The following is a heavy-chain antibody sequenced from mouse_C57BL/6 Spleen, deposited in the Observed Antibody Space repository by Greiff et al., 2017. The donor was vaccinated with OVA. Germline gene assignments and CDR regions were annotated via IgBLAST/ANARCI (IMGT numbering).Heavy chain of an antibody. Sequence: QVHVKQPGAELVKPGASVKLSCKASGYTFTSYWMQWVKQRPGQGLEWIGEIDPSDSYTNYNQKFKGKATLTVDTSSSTAYMQLSSLTSEDSAVYYCATLAFDVWGTGTTVTVSS. J-gene: IGHJ1*03. CDR2: IDPSDSYT. V-gene: IGHV1-50*01. CDR3: ATLAFDV. CDR1: GYTFTSYW.